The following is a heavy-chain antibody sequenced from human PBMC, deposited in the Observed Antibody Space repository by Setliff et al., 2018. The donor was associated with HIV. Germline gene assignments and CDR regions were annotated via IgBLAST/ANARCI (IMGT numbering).Heavy chain of an antibody. J-gene: IGHJ4*02. D-gene: IGHD3-3*01. Sequence: WASVKVSCKASGNTLRDNVINWVRQAPGQGLEWVGSLNPALGEPHYAQSVQGRAAITADDSTHTAYLELVNLRSDDTATFYCGRGTLYGVSDYWGPGTLVTVSS. CDR2: LNPALGEP. CDR1: GNTLRDNV. CDR3: GRGTLYGVSDY. V-gene: IGHV1-69*11.